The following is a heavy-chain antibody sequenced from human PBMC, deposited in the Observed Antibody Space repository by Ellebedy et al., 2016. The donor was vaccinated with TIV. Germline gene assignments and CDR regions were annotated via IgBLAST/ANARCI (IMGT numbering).Heavy chain of an antibody. J-gene: IGHJ5*02. D-gene: IGHD3-10*01. V-gene: IGHV1-2*02. CDR2: INPNSGGT. Sequence: AASVKVSCKASGYTFTGYYMHWVRQAPGQGLEWMGWINPNSGGTNYAQKFQGRVTMTRDTSISTAYMELSRLRSDDTAVYYCARDYYGSGSYYFPNWFDPWGQGTLVTVSS. CDR3: ARDYYGSGSYYFPNWFDP. CDR1: GYTFTGYY.